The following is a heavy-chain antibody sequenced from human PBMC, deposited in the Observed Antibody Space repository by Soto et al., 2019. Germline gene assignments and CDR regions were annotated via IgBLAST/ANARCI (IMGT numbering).Heavy chain of an antibody. Sequence: EVQLVESGGDLVKPGGSLRLSCVVSGLTFSKVWMTWVRQAPGKGLEWVGRIKTEPHSGTTDYAAPVTGRFTISRDDSKNTLYLQMNSLKIEDTGVYYCTTGQQPHFEWWGLGTLVTVSS. V-gene: IGHV3-15*01. CDR3: TTGQQPHFEW. J-gene: IGHJ4*02. CDR2: IKTEPHSGTT. D-gene: IGHD6-13*01. CDR1: GLTFSKVW.